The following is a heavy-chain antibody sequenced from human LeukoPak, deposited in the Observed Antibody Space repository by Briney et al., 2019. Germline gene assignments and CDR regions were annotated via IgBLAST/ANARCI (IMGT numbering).Heavy chain of an antibody. Sequence: GGTLRLSCAASGFTFSSYGMSWVRQAPGKGLEWASAISGSGGSTYYADSVKGRFTISRDNSKNTLYLQMNSLRAEDTAVYYCAKMSYGSGSYLPLDYWGQGTLVTVSS. CDR3: AKMSYGSGSYLPLDY. CDR1: GFTFSSYG. CDR2: ISGSGGST. D-gene: IGHD3-10*01. J-gene: IGHJ4*02. V-gene: IGHV3-23*01.